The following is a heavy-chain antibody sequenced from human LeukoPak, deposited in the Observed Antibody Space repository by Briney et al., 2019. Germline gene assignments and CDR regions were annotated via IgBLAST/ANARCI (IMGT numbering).Heavy chain of an antibody. CDR3: ARGRTYYYGSGRPTRYYYYYYYMDV. V-gene: IGHV3-66*01. Sequence: GGSLRLSCTASGFTYSNYAMNWVRQAPGKGLEWVSFIYSDNTHYSDSVKGRFTISRDNSKNTLYLQMNSLRAEDTAVYYCARGRTYYYGSGRPTRYYYYYYYMDVWGKGTTVTVSS. D-gene: IGHD3-10*01. CDR1: GFTYSNYA. CDR2: IYSDNT. J-gene: IGHJ6*03.